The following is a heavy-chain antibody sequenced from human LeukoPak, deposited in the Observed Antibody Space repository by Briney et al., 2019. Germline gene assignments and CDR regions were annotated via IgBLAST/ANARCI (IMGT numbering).Heavy chain of an antibody. CDR3: AKDPIFSGSYGVFDY. Sequence: GGSLRLSCAASGFTFSSCAMSWVRQAPGKGLEWVSTIIDSGNSIYYAVSAEGRFTISRDNSKNTLYLQMNSLRAGGTAVYYCAKDPIFSGSYGVFDYWGLGTLVTVSS. CDR1: GFTFSSCA. V-gene: IGHV3-23*01. J-gene: IGHJ4*02. CDR2: IIDSGNSI. D-gene: IGHD1-26*01.